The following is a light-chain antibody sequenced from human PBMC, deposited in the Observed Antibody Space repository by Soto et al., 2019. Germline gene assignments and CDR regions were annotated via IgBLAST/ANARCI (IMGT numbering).Light chain of an antibody. CDR2: AS. V-gene: IGKV3-20*01. CDR3: QHYGTSAL. Sequence: EIVLTQSPGTLSLSPGERATLSCRASQSVSDMYLAWYQRKPGQAPRLLIYASNRATGIPDRFSGSGSGTDFTLTIGRLEPEDFAVYYCQHYGTSALFGPGTKVDIK. CDR1: QSVSDMY. J-gene: IGKJ3*01.